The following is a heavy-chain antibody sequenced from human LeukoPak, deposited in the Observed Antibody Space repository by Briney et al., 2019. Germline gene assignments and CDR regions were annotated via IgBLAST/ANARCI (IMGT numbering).Heavy chain of an antibody. D-gene: IGHD3-22*01. J-gene: IGHJ3*02. Sequence: GGSLRLSCAASGFTFSSYSMNWVRQAPGKGLEWVSSISSSSSYIYYADSVKGRFTISRDNAKNSLYLQMNSLRAEDTAVYYCASLSNGYYFDAFDIWGQGTMVTVSS. CDR2: ISSSSSYI. V-gene: IGHV3-21*01. CDR3: ASLSNGYYFDAFDI. CDR1: GFTFSSYS.